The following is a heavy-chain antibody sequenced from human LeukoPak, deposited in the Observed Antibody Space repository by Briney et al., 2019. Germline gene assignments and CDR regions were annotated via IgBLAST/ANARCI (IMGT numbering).Heavy chain of an antibody. V-gene: IGHV3-23*01. Sequence: GGSLRLSCAASRFTFSSYAMSWVRQAPGKGLEWVSAISGSGGSTYYADSVKGRFTISRDNSKNTLYLQMNSLRAEDTAVYYCAKDLEYYYDSSGYYYSDYWGQGTLVTVSS. J-gene: IGHJ4*02. CDR3: AKDLEYYYDSSGYYYSDY. CDR1: RFTFSSYA. CDR2: ISGSGGST. D-gene: IGHD3-22*01.